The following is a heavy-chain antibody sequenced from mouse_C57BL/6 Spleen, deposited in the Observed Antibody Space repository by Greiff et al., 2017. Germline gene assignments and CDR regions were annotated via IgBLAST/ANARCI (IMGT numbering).Heavy chain of an antibody. CDR2: FDPNSGDT. Sequence: QVQLQQPGAELVKPGASVKLSCKASGYTFTSYWMHWVKQRPGRGLEWIGRFDPNSGDTKYNEKFKSKATLTVDKPSSTAYMQLSSLTSEDSAVYYCASLDYGSSYWYFDVWGTGTTVTVSS. J-gene: IGHJ1*03. CDR3: ASLDYGSSYWYFDV. D-gene: IGHD1-1*01. V-gene: IGHV1-72*01. CDR1: GYTFTSYW.